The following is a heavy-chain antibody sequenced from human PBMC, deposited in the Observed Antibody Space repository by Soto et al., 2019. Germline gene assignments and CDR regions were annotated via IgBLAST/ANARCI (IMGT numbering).Heavy chain of an antibody. D-gene: IGHD2-15*01. CDR3: ARRGSGVTRGLNY. J-gene: IGHJ4*02. Sequence: EVQLVESGGGLVQPGGSLRLSCAASGFTFSSYWMHWVRQAPGKGLVWISRINTDGSSTSYVDSVQGRFTISRDNVKNTLFLQMNSLRGEDTAVYYCARRGSGVTRGLNYWGQGTLVTVSS. V-gene: IGHV3-74*01. CDR2: INTDGSST. CDR1: GFTFSSYW.